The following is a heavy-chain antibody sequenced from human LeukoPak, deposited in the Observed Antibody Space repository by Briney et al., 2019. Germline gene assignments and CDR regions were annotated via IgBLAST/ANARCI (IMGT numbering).Heavy chain of an antibody. CDR2: IYYSGCT. D-gene: IGHD3-10*01. Sequence: PSETLSLTCTVSGGSISSYYWSWIRQPPGKGLEWTGYIYYSGCTNYNPSLKSRVTISVDTSKNQFSLKLGSVTAADTAVYYCARIPSMVRGVIVAFDIWGQGTMVTVSS. CDR1: GGSISSYY. V-gene: IGHV4-59*01. J-gene: IGHJ3*02. CDR3: ARIPSMVRGVIVAFDI.